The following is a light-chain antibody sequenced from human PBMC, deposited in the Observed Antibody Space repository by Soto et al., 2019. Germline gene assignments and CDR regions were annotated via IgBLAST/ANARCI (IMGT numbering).Light chain of an antibody. CDR3: QQRSNWPRFT. V-gene: IGKV3-11*01. Sequence: EIVMTQSPGTLSVSPGERATLSCRVSQSVSSYLAWYQQKPGQAPRLLIYDASNRATGIPARFSGSGSGTDFTLTISSLEPEDFAVYYCQQRSNWPRFTFGPGTKVDIK. CDR2: DAS. J-gene: IGKJ3*01. CDR1: QSVSSY.